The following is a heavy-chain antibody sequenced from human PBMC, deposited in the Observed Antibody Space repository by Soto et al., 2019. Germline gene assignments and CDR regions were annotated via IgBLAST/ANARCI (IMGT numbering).Heavy chain of an antibody. CDR2: IYYSGST. D-gene: IGHD3-3*01. Sequence: PSETLSLTCTVSGGSISSGDYYWSWIRQPPGKGLEWIGYIYYSGSTYYNPSLKSRVTISVDTSKNQFSMKLNSVTAADTAVYYCARSGLFYAFGSGYSSYYYYAMDVWGKGTTVTVSS. CDR1: GGSISSGDYY. J-gene: IGHJ6*04. CDR3: ARSGLFYAFGSGYSSYYYYAMDV. V-gene: IGHV4-30-4*01.